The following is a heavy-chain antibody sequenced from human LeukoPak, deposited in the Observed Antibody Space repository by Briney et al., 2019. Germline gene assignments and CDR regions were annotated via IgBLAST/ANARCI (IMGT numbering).Heavy chain of an antibody. D-gene: IGHD6-6*01. Sequence: PGGSLRLSCAASGFTFSSYAMSWVRQAPGKGLEWVSAIGGSGGSTYYADSVKGRFTISRDNSKNTLYLQMNSLRAEDTAVYYCAKDKEQLENYFDYWGQGTLVTVSS. V-gene: IGHV3-23*01. J-gene: IGHJ4*02. CDR2: IGGSGGST. CDR1: GFTFSSYA. CDR3: AKDKEQLENYFDY.